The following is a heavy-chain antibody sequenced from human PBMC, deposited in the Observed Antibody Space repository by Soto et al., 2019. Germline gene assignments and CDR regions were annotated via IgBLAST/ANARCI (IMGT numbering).Heavy chain of an antibody. J-gene: IGHJ4*02. V-gene: IGHV1-3*01. CDR2: INAGNGNT. D-gene: IGHD2-15*01. Sequence: GASVKVSCKASGYTFTSYAMHWVRQAPGQRLEWMGWINAGNGNTKYSQKFQGRVTITRDTSASTAYMELSSLRSEDTAVYYCARDPHYCSGGSCYYFDYWGQGTLVTVSS. CDR3: ARDPHYCSGGSCYYFDY. CDR1: GYTFTSYA.